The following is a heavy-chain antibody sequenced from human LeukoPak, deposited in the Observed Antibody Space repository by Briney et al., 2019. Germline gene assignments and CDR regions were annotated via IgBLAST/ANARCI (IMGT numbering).Heavy chain of an antibody. Sequence: LSGGSLRLSCAASGFTCSNYAMSWVRQAPGKGLEWVSAITGSGGGTYYADSVKGRFTISRDNSKNTLYLQMNSLRAEATAVYYCAKWGDYDVLTGYYDPDYWGQGTLVTVSS. CDR2: ITGSGGGT. V-gene: IGHV3-23*01. J-gene: IGHJ4*02. D-gene: IGHD3-9*01. CDR3: AKWGDYDVLTGYYDPDY. CDR1: GFTCSNYA.